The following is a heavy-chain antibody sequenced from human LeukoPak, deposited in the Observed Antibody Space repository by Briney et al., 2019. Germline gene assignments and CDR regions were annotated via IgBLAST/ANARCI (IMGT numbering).Heavy chain of an antibody. Sequence: ASVKVSRKASGYTFTSYGISWVRQAPGQGLEWMGWISAYNGNTNYAQKLQGRVTMTTDTSTSTAYMELRSLRSDDTAVYYCARGSTSIAAAGISDYWGQGTLVTVSS. CDR1: GYTFTSYG. J-gene: IGHJ4*02. CDR3: ARGSTSIAAAGISDY. V-gene: IGHV1-18*01. CDR2: ISAYNGNT. D-gene: IGHD6-13*01.